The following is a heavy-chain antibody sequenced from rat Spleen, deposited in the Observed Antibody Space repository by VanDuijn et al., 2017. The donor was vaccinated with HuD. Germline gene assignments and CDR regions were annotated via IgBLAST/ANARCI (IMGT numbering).Heavy chain of an antibody. CDR3: ARSVFDY. V-gene: IGHV5-25*01. J-gene: IGHJ2*01. CDR1: GFIFSNYD. Sequence: EVQLVESGGGLVQPGRSLKLSCAASGFIFSNYDMAWVRQAPTKGLEWVASISPSGDSTYYRDSVKGRFTVSRDNAKSTLYLQMDSLKSEDTATYYCARSVFDYWGQGVMVTVSS. CDR2: ISPSGDST.